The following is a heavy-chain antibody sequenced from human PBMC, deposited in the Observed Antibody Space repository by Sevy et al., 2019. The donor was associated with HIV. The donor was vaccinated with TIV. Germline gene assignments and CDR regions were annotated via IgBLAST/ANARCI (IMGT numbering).Heavy chain of an antibody. J-gene: IGHJ3*02. D-gene: IGHD1-26*01. Sequence: GGSLRLSCAASGFTFSSFAMSWVRQTPGKGLERVSGLNVSCGRTYYPDSVKGRFTISGDNSKNRLYLQMNSLRAEDTAVYYCAKDTDSGSYLNDAFDIWGQGTMVTVSS. V-gene: IGHV3-23*01. CDR2: LNVSCGRT. CDR1: GFTFSSFA. CDR3: AKDTDSGSYLNDAFDI.